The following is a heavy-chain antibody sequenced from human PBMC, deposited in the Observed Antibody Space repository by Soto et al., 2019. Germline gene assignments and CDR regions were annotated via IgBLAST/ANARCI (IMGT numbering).Heavy chain of an antibody. CDR1: GFTFSSYW. D-gene: IGHD4-17*01. V-gene: IGHV3-7*01. Sequence: GGSLRLSCAASGFTFSSYWMSWVRQAPGKGLEWVANIKQDGSGKYYVDSVKGRFSISRDNAKNSLYLQMNSLRAEDTAVYYCAGVKRTNAPFDYCDYEGAFDIWGQGTMVTVSS. CDR2: IKQDGSGK. J-gene: IGHJ3*02. CDR3: AGVKRTNAPFDYCDYEGAFDI.